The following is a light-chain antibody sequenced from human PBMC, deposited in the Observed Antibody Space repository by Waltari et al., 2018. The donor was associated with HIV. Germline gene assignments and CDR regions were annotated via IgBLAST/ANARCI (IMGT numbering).Light chain of an antibody. V-gene: IGLV1-51*01. CDR2: DNN. CDR1: TSNFGNDF. J-gene: IGLJ3*02. CDR3: GTWDTRLNGGV. Sequence: QSVLTQPPSVSAAPGQKVTISCSGSTSNFGNDFVSWYQHLPGAAPKLLIYDNNKRPSGISDRVSGSKSDTSATLAITGLQTGDEAHYYCGTWDTRLNGGVFGGGTKRTVL.